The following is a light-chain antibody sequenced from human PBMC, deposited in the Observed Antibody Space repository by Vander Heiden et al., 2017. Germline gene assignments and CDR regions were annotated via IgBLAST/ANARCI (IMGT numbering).Light chain of an antibody. J-gene: IGLJ2*01. CDR1: SPNIVAGYD. V-gene: IGLV1-40*01. CDR3: QSYDSSLSALV. CDR2: GNS. Sequence: QSVLTQPPPVSGAPGQRVTISCTGSSPNIVAGYDVHWYQQLPGTAPNLLVYGNSNRPSGVPDRFSGSKSGTSASLSTTGLQAEDEADYYCQSYDSSLSALVFGGGTKLTVL.